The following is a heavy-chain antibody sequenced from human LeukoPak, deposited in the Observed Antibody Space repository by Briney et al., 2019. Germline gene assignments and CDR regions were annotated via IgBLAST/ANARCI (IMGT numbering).Heavy chain of an antibody. J-gene: IGHJ6*02. CDR2: ISSSSSYI. V-gene: IGHV3-21*01. D-gene: IGHD3-22*01. CDR1: GFTFSSYS. Sequence: GRSLRLSCAASGFTFSSYSMNWVRQAPGKGLEWVSSISSSSSYIYYADSVKGRFTISRDNAKNSLYLQMNSLRAEDTAVYYCARDKDYYYDSSGYSDYYGMGVWGQGTTVTVSS. CDR3: ARDKDYYYDSSGYSDYYGMGV.